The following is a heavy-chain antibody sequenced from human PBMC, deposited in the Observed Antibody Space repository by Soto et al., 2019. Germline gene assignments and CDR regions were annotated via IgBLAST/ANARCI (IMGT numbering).Heavy chain of an antibody. CDR2: IIPLFGST. D-gene: IGHD3-10*01. J-gene: IGHJ6*02. CDR1: GATFTKYA. CDR3: ARDETVIRGVIKRGGGLDL. Sequence: VQLEQSGAEVKMPGSSVTVSCKAYGATFTKYAFNWVRQAPGQGLEWMGGIIPLFGSTNYAEGFQGRLTVTTNESTSTVFMELSSLTSDDTAIYYCARDETVIRGVIKRGGGLDLWGQGTTVIVSS. V-gene: IGHV1-69*19.